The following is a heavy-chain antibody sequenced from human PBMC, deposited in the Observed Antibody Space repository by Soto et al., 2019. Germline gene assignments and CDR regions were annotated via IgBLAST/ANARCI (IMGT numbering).Heavy chain of an antibody. CDR3: GSGDYYYYYGMDV. CDR1: GGSISSSNW. J-gene: IGHJ6*02. V-gene: IGHV4-4*02. CDR2: IYHSGST. Sequence: QVQLQESGPGLVKPSGTLSLTCAVSGGSISSSNWWSWVRQPPGKGLEWIGEIYHSGSTNYNPSLQSRVTISVDKSKNQFSLKLSSVTAADTAVYYCGSGDYYYYYGMDVWGQGTTVTVSS. D-gene: IGHD4-17*01.